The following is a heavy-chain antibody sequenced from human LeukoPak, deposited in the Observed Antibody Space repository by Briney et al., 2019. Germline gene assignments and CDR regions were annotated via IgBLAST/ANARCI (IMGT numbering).Heavy chain of an antibody. J-gene: IGHJ5*02. Sequence: SETLSLTCTISGGSITSYYWNWIRQPPGKGLEWIGYIYYSGSTYYNPSLKSRVTISVDTSKNQFSLKLSSVTAADTAVYYCARDGSGSYYNWFDPWGQGTLVTVSS. CDR3: ARDGSGSYYNWFDP. CDR2: IYYSGST. D-gene: IGHD1-26*01. CDR1: GGSITSYY. V-gene: IGHV4-59*01.